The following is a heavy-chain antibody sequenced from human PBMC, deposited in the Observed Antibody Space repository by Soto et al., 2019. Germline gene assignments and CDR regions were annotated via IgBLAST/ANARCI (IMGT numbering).Heavy chain of an antibody. J-gene: IGHJ6*02. V-gene: IGHV1-18*01. CDR3: TREGSAPYYYYGMDA. CDR2: INTHNGNT. Sequence: QVQLEQSAPEVKKPGASVKVSCKASGYTFTTYGISWVRQAPGQGLEWLGGINTHNGNTNYAQNLQGRAIMTADTSPSTAYMELRSLRSDDTAIYYCTREGSAPYYYYGMDAWGQGTTVTVSS. CDR1: GYTFTTYG. D-gene: IGHD3-10*01.